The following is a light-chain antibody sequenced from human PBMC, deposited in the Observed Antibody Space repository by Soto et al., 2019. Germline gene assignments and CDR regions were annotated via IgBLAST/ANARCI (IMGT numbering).Light chain of an antibody. CDR3: QQYGTPRSVS. CDR2: GAS. CDR1: QSVSSSY. J-gene: IGKJ5*01. Sequence: DIFLTQSPGTLSLIVGERATLSCRAIQSVSSSYLAWYQQKPGQAPRLLIYGASSRATGIPHRFSGSGFGTDFTLTISKVEPEDFAVYYCQQYGTPRSVSFGQGIRLEI. V-gene: IGKV3-20*01.